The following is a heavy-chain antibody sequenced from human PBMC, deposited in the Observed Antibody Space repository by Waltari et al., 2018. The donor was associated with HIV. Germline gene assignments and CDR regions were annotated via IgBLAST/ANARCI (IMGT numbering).Heavy chain of an antibody. CDR3: ARGGFYGSGSKVN. Sequence: EVQLVESGGGLVQPGGSLRLSCAASGFTFSSSWMSWVRPAPGKGMEWVANIKQGGSEKYYVDSGNGRFTIPRNNAENSLYLQMNSLRAEDTAVYYCARGGFYGSGSKVNWGQGTLVIVSS. D-gene: IGHD3-10*01. CDR2: IKQGGSEK. J-gene: IGHJ4*02. CDR1: GFTFSSSW. V-gene: IGHV3-7*04.